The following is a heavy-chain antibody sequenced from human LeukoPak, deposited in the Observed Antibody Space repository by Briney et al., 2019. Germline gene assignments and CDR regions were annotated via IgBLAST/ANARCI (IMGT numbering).Heavy chain of an antibody. V-gene: IGHV4-38-2*02. J-gene: IGHJ4*02. D-gene: IGHD1-26*01. CDR2: IYHSGST. CDR1: RYSISSGYY. CDR3: ARGGNTKWDLPTTNY. Sequence: SETPSLTCTVSRYSISSGYYWGWIRQPPGKGLEWIGSIYHSGSTHYKPSLKSRVIISIDTSKNQFSLKLSSVTAADTAVYYCARGGNTKWDLPTTNYWGQGTLVTVSS.